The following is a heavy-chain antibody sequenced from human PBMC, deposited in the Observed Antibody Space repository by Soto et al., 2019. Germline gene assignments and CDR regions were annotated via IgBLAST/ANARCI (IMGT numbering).Heavy chain of an antibody. CDR3: ARWIKRDSHSGGGFDI. V-gene: IGHV3-48*01. CDR2: ISSTTSTI. Sequence: PGGSLRLSCEGSGFTFSTDSMSWVRQAPGKGLEWVSYISSTTSTIYYADSVKGRFTISRDNAKNSLYLQMNSLRAEDTALYYCARWIKRDSHSGGGFDIWGQGTMVTVSS. CDR1: GFTFSTDS. J-gene: IGHJ3*02. D-gene: IGHD2-15*01.